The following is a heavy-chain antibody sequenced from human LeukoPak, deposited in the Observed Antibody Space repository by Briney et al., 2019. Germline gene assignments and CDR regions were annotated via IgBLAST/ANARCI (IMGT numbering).Heavy chain of an antibody. CDR1: GGSISSYY. V-gene: IGHV4-59*01. J-gene: IGHJ4*02. CDR2: IYYSGST. Sequence: SETLSLTCTVSGGSISSYYWSWIRQPPGKGLEWIGYIYYSGSTNYNPSLKSRVAISIDSSKKKFSLKLNSVTAADTAVYYCARDRVLATWGQGTLVIVST. D-gene: IGHD1-1*01. CDR3: ARDRVLAT.